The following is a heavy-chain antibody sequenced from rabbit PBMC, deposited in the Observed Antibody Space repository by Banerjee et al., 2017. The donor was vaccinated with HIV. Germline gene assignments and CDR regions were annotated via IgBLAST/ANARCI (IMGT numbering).Heavy chain of an antibody. D-gene: IGHD5-1*01. CDR2: IYAGSSGIT. Sequence: QSLEESGGDLVKPGASLTLTCTASGFSFSSSYYMCWVRQAPGKGLELIACIYAGSSGITWYASWAKGRFTISKTSSTTVTLQMTSLTAADTATYFCARAVFGYVAFDVETTYFNLWGPGTLVTVS. CDR3: ARAVFGYVAFDVETTYFNL. J-gene: IGHJ4*01. V-gene: IGHV1S40*01. CDR1: GFSFSSSYY.